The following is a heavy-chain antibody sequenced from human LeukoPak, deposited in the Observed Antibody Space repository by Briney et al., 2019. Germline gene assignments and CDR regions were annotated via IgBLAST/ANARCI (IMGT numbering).Heavy chain of an antibody. D-gene: IGHD3-10*01. CDR3: ARTEGYYYGSGSSDY. V-gene: IGHV3-23*01. CDR1: GFTFSSYG. CDR2: ISGSGGST. J-gene: IGHJ4*02. Sequence: PGGSLRLSCAASGFTFSSYGMSWVRQAPGKGLEWVSAISGSGGSTYYADSVKGRFTISRDNAKNSLYLQMNSLRAEDTALYYCARTEGYYYGSGSSDYWGQGTLVTVSS.